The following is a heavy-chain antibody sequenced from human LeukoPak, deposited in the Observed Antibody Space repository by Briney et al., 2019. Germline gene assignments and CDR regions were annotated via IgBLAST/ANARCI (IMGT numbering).Heavy chain of an antibody. CDR1: GFTFSSYG. V-gene: IGHV3-33*01. CDR3: ARDGPLWFGELTRTFDY. Sequence: SGGSLRLSCAASGFTFSSYGMHWVRQAPGKGLEWVAVIWYDGSNKYYADSVKGRFTISRDNSKNTLYLQMNSLRAEDTAVYYCARDGPLWFGELTRTFDYWGQGTTVTVSS. D-gene: IGHD3-10*01. J-gene: IGHJ4*03. CDR2: IWYDGSNK.